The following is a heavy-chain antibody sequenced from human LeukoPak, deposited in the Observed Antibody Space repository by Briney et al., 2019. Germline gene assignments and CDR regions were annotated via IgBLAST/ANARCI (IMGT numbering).Heavy chain of an antibody. CDR1: GYSISSGYY. J-gene: IGHJ4*02. CDR3: ASNWSDFDF. CDR2: VYHSGSA. Sequence: PSETLSLTCTVSGYSISSGYYWGWIRQPPGKGLEWIGSVYHSGSAYYNPSLESRVTMSADTSKNQLSLKLSSVTAADTAVYYCASNWSDFDFWGRGTLVTVSS. V-gene: IGHV4-38-2*02. D-gene: IGHD1-1*01.